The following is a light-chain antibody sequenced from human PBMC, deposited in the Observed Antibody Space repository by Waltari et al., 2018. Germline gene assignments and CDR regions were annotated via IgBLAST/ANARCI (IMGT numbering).Light chain of an antibody. Sequence: QSALTQPASVSGSPGPSITISCTGTRSDVGGYHYVSWYQQYPGKAPKLMIYDVSYRPSGVSNRFSGSKSGNTASMTISGLQAEDEADYYCSSYRSSSPYVFGTGTKVTVL. J-gene: IGLJ1*01. CDR1: RSDVGGYHY. CDR2: DVS. V-gene: IGLV2-14*03. CDR3: SSYRSSSPYV.